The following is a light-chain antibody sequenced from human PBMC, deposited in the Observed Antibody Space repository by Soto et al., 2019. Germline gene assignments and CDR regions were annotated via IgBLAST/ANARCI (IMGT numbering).Light chain of an antibody. J-gene: IGLJ1*01. CDR2: EGS. Sequence: QSALTQPASVSGSPGESITIFCTGTSXDVGKYNLVSWYQQDPGRAPKLIIYEGSKRPSGVSDRFSGSKSGDTASLTISGLQYDDETDYYCCSYAGGGSSVFGTGTKVTVL. CDR3: CSYAGGGSSV. CDR1: SXDVGKYNL. V-gene: IGLV2-23*01.